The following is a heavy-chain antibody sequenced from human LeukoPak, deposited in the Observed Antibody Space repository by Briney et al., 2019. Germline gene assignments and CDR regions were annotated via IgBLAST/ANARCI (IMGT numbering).Heavy chain of an antibody. CDR1: GFTFSSYG. CDR3: TYYYGSGSPESYYYYYMDV. Sequence: GGSLRLSCAASGFTFSSYGMHWVRQAPGKGLEWVAFIRYDGSNKYYADSVKGRFTISRDNSKNTLYLQMNSLRAEDTAVYYCTYYYGSGSPESYYYYYMDVWGKGTTVTISS. CDR2: IRYDGSNK. V-gene: IGHV3-30*02. J-gene: IGHJ6*03. D-gene: IGHD3-10*01.